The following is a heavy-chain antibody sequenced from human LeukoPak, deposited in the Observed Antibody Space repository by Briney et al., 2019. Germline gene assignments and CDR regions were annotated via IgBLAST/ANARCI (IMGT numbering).Heavy chain of an antibody. CDR1: GASISSHY. CDR2: ISGTTPET. J-gene: IGHJ4*02. CDR3: AKVRDYYDNSGYYFLHPFDY. D-gene: IGHD3-22*01. Sequence: ETLSLTCTVSGASISSHYWGWIRQPPGKGLEWVSAISGTTPETHFADSVKGRFTISRDNSRNTLYLQMNSLRVEDTAVYYCAKVRDYYDNSGYYFLHPFDYWGQGTLVTVSS. V-gene: IGHV3-23*01.